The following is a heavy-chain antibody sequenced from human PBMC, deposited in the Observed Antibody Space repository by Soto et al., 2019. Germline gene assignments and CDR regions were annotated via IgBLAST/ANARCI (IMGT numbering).Heavy chain of an antibody. Sequence: ASVKVSCKASGYTFTTYAMHWVRQAPGQGLEWMGWISPSKGNIDYAQTVQGRITMTTDTSTTTAYMELRNLRSDDTAVYYCARVRGTTIDYWGQGTQVTVSS. J-gene: IGHJ4*02. CDR2: ISPSKGNI. V-gene: IGHV1-18*01. CDR3: ARVRGTTIDY. CDR1: GYTFTTYA.